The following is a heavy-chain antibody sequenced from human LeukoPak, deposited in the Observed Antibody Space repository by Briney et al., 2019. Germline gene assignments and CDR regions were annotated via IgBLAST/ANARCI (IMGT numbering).Heavy chain of an antibody. V-gene: IGHV3-33*01. CDR3: MRDPATAYPYYYDY. D-gene: IGHD2-2*01. CDR2: IWFDGSKK. CDR1: GYTFSRYG. Sequence: PGRSLRLSCEVSGYTFSRYGMHWVRQAPGKGLEWVAVIWFDGSKKYYADSVRGRFTISRDDSKSTLYLQMNSLRVDDTAVYYCMRDPATAYPYYYDYWGQGTLVTVSS. J-gene: IGHJ4*02.